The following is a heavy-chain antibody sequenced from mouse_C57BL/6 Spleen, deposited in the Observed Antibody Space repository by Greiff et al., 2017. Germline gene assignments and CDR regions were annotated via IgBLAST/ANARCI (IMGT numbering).Heavy chain of an antibody. Sequence: EVMLVESGGGLVQPKGSLKLSCAASGFSFNTYAMNWVRQAPGKGLEWVARIRSKSNNYATYYADSVKDRFTISRDDSESMLYLQMNNLKTEDTAMYCCVRYNWDEAMDYWGQGTSVTVSS. V-gene: IGHV10-1*01. CDR3: VRYNWDEAMDY. CDR1: GFSFNTYA. CDR2: IRSKSNNYAT. J-gene: IGHJ4*01. D-gene: IGHD4-1*01.